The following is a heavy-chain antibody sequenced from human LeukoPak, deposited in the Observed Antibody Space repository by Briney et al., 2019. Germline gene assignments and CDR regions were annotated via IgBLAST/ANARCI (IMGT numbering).Heavy chain of an antibody. J-gene: IGHJ4*02. Sequence: SETLSLTCTVSGGSISSYYWSWIRQPPGEGLEWIGYIYYSGSTNYNPSLKSRVTISVDTSKNQFSLKLSSVSAADTAVYYCARGYLGYSYGYGTFDYWGQGALVTVSS. V-gene: IGHV4-59*01. CDR2: IYYSGST. CDR1: GGSISSYY. D-gene: IGHD5-18*01. CDR3: ARGYLGYSYGYGTFDY.